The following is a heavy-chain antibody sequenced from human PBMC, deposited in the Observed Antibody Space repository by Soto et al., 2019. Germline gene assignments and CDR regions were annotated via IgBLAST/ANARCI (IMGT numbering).Heavy chain of an antibody. D-gene: IGHD2-2*01. CDR1: GGTFSSYA. V-gene: IGHV1-69*01. CDR2: IIPIFGTA. J-gene: IGHJ5*02. Sequence: QVQLVQSGAEVKKPGSSVKVSCKASGGTFSSYAISWVRQAPGQGLEWMGGIIPIFGTANYAQKFQGRVTITADESTSTAYMELSSLRSEDTAVYYCARDGRSSVVVPAAKNWFDPWGQGTLVTVAS. CDR3: ARDGRSSVVVPAAKNWFDP.